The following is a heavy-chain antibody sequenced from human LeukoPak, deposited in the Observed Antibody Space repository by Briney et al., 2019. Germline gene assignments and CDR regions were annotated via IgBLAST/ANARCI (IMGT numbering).Heavy chain of an antibody. CDR3: AKVSPELSGSYYFDY. CDR1: GFTFSSYG. J-gene: IGHJ4*02. Sequence: GGSLRLSCAASGFTFSSYGMHWVRQAPGKGLEWVAVKSYDGSNKYYADSVKGRFTISRDNSKNTLYLQMNSLRAEDTAVYYCAKVSPELSGSYYFDYWGQGTLVTVSS. D-gene: IGHD1-26*01. CDR2: KSYDGSNK. V-gene: IGHV3-30*18.